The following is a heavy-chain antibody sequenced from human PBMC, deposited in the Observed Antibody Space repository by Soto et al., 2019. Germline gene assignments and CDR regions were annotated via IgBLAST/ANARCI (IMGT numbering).Heavy chain of an antibody. J-gene: IGHJ5*02. CDR3: ATLGAQSDH. D-gene: IGHD3-16*01. V-gene: IGHV1-69*09. CDR2: FIPFLNIS. Sequence: QVQLVQSGADVKKPGSSVKVSCKTFGGTFSTFTINWVRQAPGQGLVWMGSFIPFLNISNNARNFLGRLTLAADESTTTAYMELQRVSPDDTAIDFCATLGAQSDHWGEGSLVTVSS. CDR1: GGTFSTFT.